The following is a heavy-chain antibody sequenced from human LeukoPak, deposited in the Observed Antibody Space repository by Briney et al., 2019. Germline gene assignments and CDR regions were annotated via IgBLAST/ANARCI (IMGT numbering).Heavy chain of an antibody. Sequence: SETLSLTCTVSGDSISSSRFHWAWIRQPPGKGLEWIGSILYTGRTFYNPSLKSRVTISVDTSKNQFSLRLGSVTASDTAVYYCARRDVGATIDYWGQGTLVTVSS. CDR3: ARRDVGATIDY. CDR1: GDSISSSRFH. V-gene: IGHV4-39*01. J-gene: IGHJ4*02. CDR2: ILYTGRT. D-gene: IGHD1-26*01.